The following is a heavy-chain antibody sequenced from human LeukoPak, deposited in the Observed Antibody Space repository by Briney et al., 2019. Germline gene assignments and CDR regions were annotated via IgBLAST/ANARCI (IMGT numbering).Heavy chain of an antibody. Sequence: GESLKISCKSSGYSFTSYWIGWVRQMPGKGLEWMGIIYPGDSDTRYSPSFQGQVTISADKSISTAYLQWSSLKASDTAMYYCARHRRNTAMGLPYAFDIWGQGTMVTVSS. D-gene: IGHD5-18*01. CDR3: ARHRRNTAMGLPYAFDI. CDR2: IYPGDSDT. V-gene: IGHV5-51*01. CDR1: GYSFTSYW. J-gene: IGHJ3*02.